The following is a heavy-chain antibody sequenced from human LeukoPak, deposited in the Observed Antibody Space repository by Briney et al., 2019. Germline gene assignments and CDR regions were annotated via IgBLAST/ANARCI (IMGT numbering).Heavy chain of an antibody. D-gene: IGHD3-9*01. CDR1: GFTFDDYG. CDR3: ARGRGRYFDWLLYLDY. J-gene: IGHJ4*02. V-gene: IGHV3-20*04. Sequence: GGSLRLSCAASGFTFDDYGMSWVRQAPGKGLEWVSGINWNGGSTGYADSAKGRFTISRDNAKNSLYLQMNSLRAEDTALYYCARGRGRYFDWLLYLDYWGQGTLVTVSS. CDR2: INWNGGST.